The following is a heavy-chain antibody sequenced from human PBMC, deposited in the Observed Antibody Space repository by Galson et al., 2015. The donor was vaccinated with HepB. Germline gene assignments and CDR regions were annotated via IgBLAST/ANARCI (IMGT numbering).Heavy chain of an antibody. J-gene: IGHJ6*03. V-gene: IGHV1-69*13. D-gene: IGHD2-2*02. CDR2: IIPIFGTA. CDR3: ASGYCSSTSCYTNYYYYMDV. Sequence: SVKVSCKASGGTFSSYAISWVRQAPGQGLEWMGGIIPIFGTANYAQKFQGRVTITADESTSTAYMELSSLRSEDTAVYYCASGYCSSTSCYTNYYYYMDVWGKGTTVTVSS. CDR1: GGTFSSYA.